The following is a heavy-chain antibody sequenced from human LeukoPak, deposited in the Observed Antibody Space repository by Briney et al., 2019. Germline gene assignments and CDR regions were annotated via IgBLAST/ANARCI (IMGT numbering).Heavy chain of an antibody. V-gene: IGHV4-39*07. D-gene: IGHD3-10*01. CDR1: GGSISSSSYY. Sequence: SETLSLTCTVSGGSISSSSYYWGWIRQPPGKGLEWIGSIYYSGSTYYNPSLKSRVTISVDTSKNQFSLKLSSVTAADTAVYYCARESGSGSIGGWFDPWGQGTLVTVSS. J-gene: IGHJ5*02. CDR2: IYYSGST. CDR3: ARESGSGSIGGWFDP.